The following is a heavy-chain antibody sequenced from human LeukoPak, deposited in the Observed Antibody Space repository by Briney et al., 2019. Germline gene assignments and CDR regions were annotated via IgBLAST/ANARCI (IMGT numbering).Heavy chain of an antibody. J-gene: IGHJ4*02. D-gene: IGHD3-9*01. V-gene: IGHV1-46*01. CDR3: ARGTFDWLLYLDY. Sequence: PRASVKVSCKTSGYTFTSYYMHWVRQAPGQGLEGMGIINPSGGSTSCAQKFQGRVTMTRDTSTSTVYMELSSLRSEDTAVYYCARGTFDWLLYLDYWGQGTLVTVSS. CDR2: INPSGGST. CDR1: GYTFTSYY.